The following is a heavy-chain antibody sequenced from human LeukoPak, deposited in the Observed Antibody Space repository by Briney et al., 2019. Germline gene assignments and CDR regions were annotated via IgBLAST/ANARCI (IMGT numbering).Heavy chain of an antibody. V-gene: IGHV1-2*02. D-gene: IGHD3-22*01. CDR3: ARGLSYYYDSSDAFDI. CDR1: DYTFTRYG. J-gene: IGHJ3*02. Sequence: ASVKVSCKASDYTFTRYGISWVRQAPGQGLEWMGWINPNSGGTNYAQKFQGRVTMTRDTSISTAYMELSRLRSDDTAVYYCARGLSYYYDSSDAFDIWGQGTMVTVSS. CDR2: INPNSGGT.